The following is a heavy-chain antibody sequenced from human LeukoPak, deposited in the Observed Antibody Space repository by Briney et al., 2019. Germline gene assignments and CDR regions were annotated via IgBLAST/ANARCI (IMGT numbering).Heavy chain of an antibody. Sequence: GASVKVSCKASGYTFTSYYMHWVRQAPGQGLEWMGIINPSGGSTSYAQKFQGRVTMTEDTSTDTAYMELSSLRSEDTAVYYCATLPVTIFGVVITYYFDYWGQGTLVTVSS. V-gene: IGHV1-46*01. CDR3: ATLPVTIFGVVITYYFDY. CDR2: INPSGGST. J-gene: IGHJ4*02. CDR1: GYTFTSYY. D-gene: IGHD3-3*01.